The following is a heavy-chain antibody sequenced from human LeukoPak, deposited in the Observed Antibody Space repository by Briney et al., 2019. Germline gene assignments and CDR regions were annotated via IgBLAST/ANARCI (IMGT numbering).Heavy chain of an antibody. CDR1: GYTFTSYD. J-gene: IGHJ4*02. V-gene: IGHV1-8*01. Sequence: GASVTVSCKASGYTFTSYDINWVRQAAGQGLEWMGWMNPDSGNTGYAQKFQGRVTMTRNTSITTAYLELSSLRSEDTAVYYCARDRGSISSRPGYWGQGTLVTVSS. D-gene: IGHD6-13*01. CDR3: ARDRGSISSRPGY. CDR2: MNPDSGNT.